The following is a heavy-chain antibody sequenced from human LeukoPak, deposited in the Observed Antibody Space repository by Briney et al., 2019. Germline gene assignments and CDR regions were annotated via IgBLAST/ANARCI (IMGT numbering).Heavy chain of an antibody. Sequence: GGSLRLSCAASGFTFSSYAMGWVRQAPGKGLEWVSAISGSGGSTYYADSVKGRFTISRDNSKNTLYLQMNSLRAEDTAVYYCAKAGRISSSWSDYWGQGTLVTVSS. V-gene: IGHV3-23*01. CDR2: ISGSGGST. J-gene: IGHJ4*02. CDR1: GFTFSSYA. D-gene: IGHD6-13*01. CDR3: AKAGRISSSWSDY.